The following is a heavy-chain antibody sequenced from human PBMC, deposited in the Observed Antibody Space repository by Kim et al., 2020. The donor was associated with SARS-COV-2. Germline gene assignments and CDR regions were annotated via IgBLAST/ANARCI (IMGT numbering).Heavy chain of an antibody. J-gene: IGHJ6*02. CDR1: GGSFSGYY. CDR3: ARCNHDILTGYFSGYYYYGMDV. Sequence: SETLCLTCAVYGGSFSGYYWSWIRQPPGKGLEWIGEINHSGSTNYNPSLKSRVTISVDTSKNQFSLKLSSVTAADTAVYYCARCNHDILTGYFSGYYYYGMDVWGQGTTVTVSS. V-gene: IGHV4-34*01. CDR2: INHSGST. D-gene: IGHD3-9*01.